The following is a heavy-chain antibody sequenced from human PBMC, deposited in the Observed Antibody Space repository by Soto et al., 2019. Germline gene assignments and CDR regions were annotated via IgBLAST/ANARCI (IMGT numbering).Heavy chain of an antibody. CDR2: IYHTGKS. V-gene: IGHV4-39*01. CDR1: GGSISSNVYF. J-gene: IGHJ5*02. D-gene: IGHD4-17*01. CDR3: ARHSHEVHGDPNWFDP. Sequence: QVQLQESGPGLVKPSETLSLTCTVSGGSISSNVYFWGWIRPPPGKELEWIGSIYHTGKSFTNPSLMSRVTLVVDTSENRFTLNLRAVTAPDTAVYYCARHSHEVHGDPNWFDPWGQGTLVNVSA.